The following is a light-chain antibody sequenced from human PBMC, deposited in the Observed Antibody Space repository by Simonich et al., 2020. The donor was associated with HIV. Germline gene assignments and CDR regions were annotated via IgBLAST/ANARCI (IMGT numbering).Light chain of an antibody. J-gene: IGKJ1*01. Sequence: DIQMTQSPSSLSASVGDRVTITCRASQGISNFLSWYQPKPGKASKLLLNAASRLESGVPSRFSGSGSGTDYTLTSSSLQPEDFATYYCQQYYSTPPWTFGQGTKVEIK. CDR3: QQYYSTPPWT. V-gene: IGKV1-NL1*01. CDR2: AAS. CDR1: QGISNF.